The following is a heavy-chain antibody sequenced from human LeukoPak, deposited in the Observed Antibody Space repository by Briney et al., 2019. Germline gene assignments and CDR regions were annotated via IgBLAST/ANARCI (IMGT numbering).Heavy chain of an antibody. CDR3: AKDPYTNSGGYFDY. Sequence: GGSLRLSCAASGFSFSSYATSGVRQSPGKGLGGGASISYDGSNKYYADSVKGRFTISRDNSKNPLYLQMNSLRGEDAAVYYCAKDPYTNSGGYFDYWGQGTLVTVSS. CDR2: ISYDGSNK. D-gene: IGHD6-13*01. J-gene: IGHJ4*02. V-gene: IGHV3-30*18. CDR1: GFSFSSYA.